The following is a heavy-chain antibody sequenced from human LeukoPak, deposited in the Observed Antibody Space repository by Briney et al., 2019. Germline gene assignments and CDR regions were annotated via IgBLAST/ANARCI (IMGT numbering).Heavy chain of an antibody. J-gene: IGHJ4*02. V-gene: IGHV3-23*01. CDR1: GFTFSSYT. Sequence: GGSLRLSCAASGFTFSSYTMYWVRQAPGKGLEWVSGITGSGAVTAYSDSVKGRFTTSRDNSKNTLYLQINSLRAEDTAIYYCAKKYSTGWAFFDVWGQGTLVTVSS. CDR3: AKKYSTGWAFFDV. D-gene: IGHD6-25*01. CDR2: ITGSGAVT.